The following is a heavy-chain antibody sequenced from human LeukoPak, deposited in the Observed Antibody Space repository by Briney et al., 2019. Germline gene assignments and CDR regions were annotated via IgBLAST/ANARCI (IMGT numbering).Heavy chain of an antibody. CDR1: GGSISSGDYY. D-gene: IGHD2-21*02. CDR3: ARVGDCGGDCYSVDWFDP. CDR2: IYYSGST. V-gene: IGHV4-30-4*01. Sequence: SETLSLTCPVSGGSISSGDYYWSWIRQPPGKGLEWIGYIYYSGSTYYNPSLKSRVTISVDTSKNEFSLKLSSVTAADTAVYYCARVGDCGGDCYSVDWFDPWGQGTLVTVSS. J-gene: IGHJ5*02.